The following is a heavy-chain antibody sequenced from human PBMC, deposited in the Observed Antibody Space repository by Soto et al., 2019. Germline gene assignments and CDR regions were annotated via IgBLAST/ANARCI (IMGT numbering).Heavy chain of an antibody. CDR2: ISGSGDNT. CDR1: GFTFSSYV. Sequence: EVQLLESGGGLVQPGGSLRLSCAASGFTFSSYVMSWVRQAPGKGLEWVSGISGSGDNTYYADSVKGRFTISRDNSKNTLFLQMNSLRAEDTALYFCTKEMGDYYDSSGSWFDPWGQGTLVTVYS. V-gene: IGHV3-23*01. D-gene: IGHD3-22*01. J-gene: IGHJ5*02. CDR3: TKEMGDYYDSSGSWFDP.